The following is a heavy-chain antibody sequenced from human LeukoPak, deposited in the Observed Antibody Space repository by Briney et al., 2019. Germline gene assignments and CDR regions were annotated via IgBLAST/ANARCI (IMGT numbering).Heavy chain of an antibody. CDR1: GFTFSSYA. CDR3: AKYREQQWLVHFDY. CDR2: ISYDGSNK. D-gene: IGHD6-19*01. J-gene: IGHJ4*02. V-gene: IGHV3-30*04. Sequence: PGGSLRLSCAASGFTFSSYAMHWVRQAPGKGLEWVAVISYDGSNKYYADSVKGRFTISRDNSKNTLYLQMNSLRAEDTAVYYCAKYREQQWLVHFDYWGQGTLVTVSS.